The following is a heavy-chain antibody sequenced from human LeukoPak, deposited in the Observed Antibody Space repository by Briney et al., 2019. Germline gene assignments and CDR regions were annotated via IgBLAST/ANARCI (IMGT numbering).Heavy chain of an antibody. J-gene: IGHJ5*02. Sequence: SETLSLTCTVSGGSISSYYWSWIRQPPGKGLEWIGYIYYSRSTNYNPSLKSRVTISVDTSKNQFSLKLSSVTAADTAVYYCARVAAAALGGDWFDPWGQGTLVTVSS. CDR2: IYYSRST. CDR1: GGSISSYY. V-gene: IGHV4-59*01. CDR3: ARVAAAALGGDWFDP. D-gene: IGHD6-13*01.